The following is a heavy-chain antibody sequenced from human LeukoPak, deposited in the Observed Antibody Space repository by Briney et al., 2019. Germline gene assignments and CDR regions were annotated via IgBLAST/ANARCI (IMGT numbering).Heavy chain of an antibody. Sequence: TFGDYAMSWVRQPPGKGLEWIGYIYYSGSTYYNPSLKSRVTISVDTSKNQFSLKLSSVTAADTAVYYCARDLRGGHPYYYYYMDVWGKGTTVTVSS. CDR3: ARDLRGGHPYYYYYMDV. CDR1: TFGDYA. D-gene: IGHD3-10*01. V-gene: IGHV4-30-4*08. CDR2: IYYSGST. J-gene: IGHJ6*03.